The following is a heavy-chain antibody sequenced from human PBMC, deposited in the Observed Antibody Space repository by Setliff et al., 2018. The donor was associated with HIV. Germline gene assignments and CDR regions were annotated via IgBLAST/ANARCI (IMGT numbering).Heavy chain of an antibody. D-gene: IGHD3-10*01. Sequence: ASVKVSCKASGYAITSYHINWVRQATGQGLEWMGWMNPNSGSTGYAQKFQGRVTMTRNTSVNTAYMELSSLRSEDTAVYYCARAQFYYASGSFYPSDYHYYMDVWGKGTAVTVSS. CDR3: ARAQFYYASGSFYPSDYHYYMDV. CDR2: MNPNSGST. J-gene: IGHJ6*03. CDR1: GYAITSYH. V-gene: IGHV1-8*02.